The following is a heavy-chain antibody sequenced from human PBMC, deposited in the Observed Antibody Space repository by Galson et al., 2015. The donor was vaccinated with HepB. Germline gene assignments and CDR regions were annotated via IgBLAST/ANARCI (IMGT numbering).Heavy chain of an antibody. V-gene: IGHV4-34*01. CDR2: INHSGST. Sequence: ETLSLTCAVYGGSFSGYYWSWIRQPPGKGLEWIGEINHSGSTNYNPSLKSRVTISVDTSKNQFSLKLSSVTAADTAVYYCARDRAAAPRVPWYFDLWGRGTLVTVSS. CDR1: GGSFSGYY. D-gene: IGHD6-13*01. CDR3: ARDRAAAPRVPWYFDL. J-gene: IGHJ2*01.